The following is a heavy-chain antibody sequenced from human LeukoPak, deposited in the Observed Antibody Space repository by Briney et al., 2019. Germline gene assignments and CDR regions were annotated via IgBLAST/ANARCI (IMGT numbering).Heavy chain of an antibody. CDR2: IYYSGST. V-gene: IGHV4-59*12. J-gene: IGHJ6*03. CDR1: GGSISSYY. CDR3: AREDWNHMDV. D-gene: IGHD1-1*01. Sequence: SETLSLTCTVSGGSISSYYWSWIRQPPGKGLEWIGSIYYSGSTYYDPSLKSRVTISVDTSKNQFSLKLSSVTAADTAVYYCAREDWNHMDVWGKGTTVTVSS.